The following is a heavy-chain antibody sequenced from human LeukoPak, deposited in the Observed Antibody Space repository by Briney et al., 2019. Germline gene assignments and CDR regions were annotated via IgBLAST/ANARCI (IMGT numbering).Heavy chain of an antibody. CDR1: GFTFSSYW. J-gene: IGHJ6*03. CDR3: ARVRGYYYYYMDV. D-gene: IGHD3-10*01. Sequence: GGSLRLSCAASGFTFSSYWMSWVRQAPGKGLEWVANIKQDGSEKYYVDSVKGRFTISRDNAKNSLYLQMNSLRAEDTAVYYCARVRGYYYYYMDVWGKGTTVTVSS. CDR2: IKQDGSEK. V-gene: IGHV3-7*01.